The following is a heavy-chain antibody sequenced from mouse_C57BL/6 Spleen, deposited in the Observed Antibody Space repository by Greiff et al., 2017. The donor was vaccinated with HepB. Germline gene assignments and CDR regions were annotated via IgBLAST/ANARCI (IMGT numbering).Heavy chain of an antibody. V-gene: IGHV1-47*01. CDR1: GYTFTTYP. CDR2: FHPYNDDT. D-gene: IGHD1-1*01. CDR3: ARGKFGSSPGYFDV. Sequence: VKLVESGAELVKPGASVKMSCKASGYTFTTYPIEWMKQNHGKSLEWIGNFHPYNDDTKYNEKFKGKATLTVEKSSSTVYLELSRLTSDDSAVYYCARGKFGSSPGYFDVWGTGTTVTVSS. J-gene: IGHJ1*03.